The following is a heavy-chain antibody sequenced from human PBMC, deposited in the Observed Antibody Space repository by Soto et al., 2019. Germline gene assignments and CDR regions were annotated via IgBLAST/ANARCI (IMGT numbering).Heavy chain of an antibody. CDR3: AREMHAGFTLRFDP. Sequence: SQTLSPTCVVSGGFLTSYHWGCVRQFPGEGLEWIASAPYTVTTNYNPSLQTRATISQTTPKNQLSLKLTSMTEADTPGYYCAREMHAGFTLRFDPLGQGTLVPVSS. CDR2: APYTVTT. V-gene: IGHV4-59*01. D-gene: IGHD2-8*01. CDR1: GGFLTSYH. J-gene: IGHJ5*02.